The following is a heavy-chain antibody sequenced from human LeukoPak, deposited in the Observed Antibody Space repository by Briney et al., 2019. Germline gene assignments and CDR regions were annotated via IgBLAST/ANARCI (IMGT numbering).Heavy chain of an antibody. D-gene: IGHD1-26*01. CDR3: TRGVVGNYGNFDC. CDR2: ISYDGSNK. J-gene: IGHJ4*02. CDR1: GFTFSSYA. V-gene: IGHV3-30*01. Sequence: SLRLSCAASGFTFSSYAMHWVRQAPGKGLEWVAVISYDGSNKYYADSVKGRFTISRDNSKNTLYLQMNSLRAEDTAVYYCTRGVVGNYGNFDCWGQGTLVTVSS.